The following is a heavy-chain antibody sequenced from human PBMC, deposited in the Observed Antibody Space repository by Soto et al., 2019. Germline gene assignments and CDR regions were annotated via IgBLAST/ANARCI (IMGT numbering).Heavy chain of an antibody. CDR1: GYTFTSYD. V-gene: IGHV1-18*04. CDR3: ARDFYDILTSYYL. D-gene: IGHD3-9*01. Sequence: QVQLVQSGAEVKKPGASVKVSCKASGYTFTSYDISWVRQAPGQGLEWMGWISAYNGNTNHAQKLQGRVNRATDPSTGTAYMELRSLRSDDPAVYYCARDFYDILTSYYLWGQGTLVTVSS. CDR2: ISAYNGNT. J-gene: IGHJ4*02.